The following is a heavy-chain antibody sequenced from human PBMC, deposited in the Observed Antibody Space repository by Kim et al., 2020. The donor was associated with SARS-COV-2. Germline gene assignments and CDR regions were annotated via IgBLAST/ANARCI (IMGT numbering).Heavy chain of an antibody. CDR1: GDSVSSNSAA. Sequence: SQTLSLTCAISGDSVSSNSAAWNWIRQSPSRGLEWLGRTYYRSKWYNDYAVSVKSRITINPDTSKNQFSLQLNSVTPEDTAVYYCARVRPYCGGDCYAERAFDYWGQGTLVTVSS. J-gene: IGHJ4*02. D-gene: IGHD2-21*01. CDR2: TYYRSKWYN. CDR3: ARVRPYCGGDCYAERAFDY. V-gene: IGHV6-1*01.